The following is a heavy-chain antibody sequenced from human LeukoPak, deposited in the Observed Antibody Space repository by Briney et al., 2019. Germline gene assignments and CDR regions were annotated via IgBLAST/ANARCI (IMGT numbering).Heavy chain of an antibody. D-gene: IGHD5-18*01. CDR1: GFTFRSYW. J-gene: IGHJ4*02. V-gene: IGHV3-74*01. Sequence: RGSLRLSCAASGFTFRSYWMHWVRQAPGKVLVWVSRINSDGSSTSYADSVKGRFTISRDNAKNTLYLQMNSLRAEDTAVYYCARDDGYSYGYWGQGTLVTVSS. CDR2: INSDGSST. CDR3: ARDDGYSYGY.